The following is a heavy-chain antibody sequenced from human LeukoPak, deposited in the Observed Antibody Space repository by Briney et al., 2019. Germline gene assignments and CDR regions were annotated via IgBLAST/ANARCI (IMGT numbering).Heavy chain of an antibody. CDR3: ATGGDIVATIGGYY. J-gene: IGHJ4*02. CDR2: ISAYNGNT. V-gene: IGHV1-18*01. D-gene: IGHD5-12*01. CDR1: GYTFTSYG. Sequence: ASVKVSCKASGYTFTSYGIRWVRQAPGQGLEGMGWISAYNGNTNYAQKLQGRVTMTTDTSTSTAYMELRSLRCEDTAVYYCATGGDIVATIGGYYWGQGTLVTVSS.